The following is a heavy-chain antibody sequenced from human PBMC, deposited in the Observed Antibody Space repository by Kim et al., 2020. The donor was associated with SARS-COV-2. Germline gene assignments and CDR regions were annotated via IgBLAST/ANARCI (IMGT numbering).Heavy chain of an antibody. V-gene: IGHV4-39*02. J-gene: IGHJ4*02. CDR3: ARASAVAGRIDY. Sequence: YYNPSLKRRVTISVDASTNHFSLSLNSVTAADSAVYYCARASAVAGRIDYWGQGTLVTVSS. D-gene: IGHD6-19*01.